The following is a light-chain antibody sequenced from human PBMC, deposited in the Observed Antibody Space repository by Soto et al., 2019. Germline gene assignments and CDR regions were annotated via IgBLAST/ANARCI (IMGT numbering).Light chain of an antibody. V-gene: IGLV2-14*01. J-gene: IGLJ1*01. CDR3: SSYTSGSTLV. Sequence: QSVLTQPASVSGSPGQSIIISCTGTSSDVGGYNYVSWYQQHPGKAPKLMIYEVSNRPSGVSNRFSGSKSGNTASLTISGLQAEDEADYYCSSYTSGSTLVFGTGTKLTAL. CDR2: EVS. CDR1: SSDVGGYNY.